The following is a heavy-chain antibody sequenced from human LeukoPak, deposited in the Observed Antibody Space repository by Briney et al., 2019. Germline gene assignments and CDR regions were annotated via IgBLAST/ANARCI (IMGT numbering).Heavy chain of an antibody. Sequence: GGSLRLSCVASGFTFDDCAMHWVRQAPGKGLEWVSSTSWNSGSIGYADSVKGRFTISRDNAKNSLYLQMNSLRAEDMALYYCAKGTGLAVVGNAFDIWGQGTMVTVSS. D-gene: IGHD6-19*01. CDR3: AKGTGLAVVGNAFDI. CDR1: GFTFDDCA. J-gene: IGHJ3*02. CDR2: TSWNSGSI. V-gene: IGHV3-9*03.